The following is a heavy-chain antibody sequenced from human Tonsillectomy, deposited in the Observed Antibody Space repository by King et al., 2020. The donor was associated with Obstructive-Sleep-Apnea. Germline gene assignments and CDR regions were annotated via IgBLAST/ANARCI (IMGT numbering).Heavy chain of an antibody. J-gene: IGHJ4*02. CDR1: VGSISSGGYY. V-gene: IGHV4-31*03. D-gene: IGHD2-15*01. CDR3: ARAQRDCSGGSCYPYYFDY. CDR2: IYYSGST. Sequence: QLQESGPGLVKPSQTLSLTCTVSVGSISSGGYYWSWIRQHPGKGLEWSGYIYYSGSTYYNRCLKSRVTITVDTPKNQFSLKLSSVTAADTAVYDCARAQRDCSGGSCYPYYFDYWGQGTLVTVSS.